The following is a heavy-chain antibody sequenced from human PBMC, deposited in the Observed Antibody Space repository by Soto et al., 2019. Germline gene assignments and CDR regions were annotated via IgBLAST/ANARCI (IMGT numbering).Heavy chain of an antibody. J-gene: IGHJ3*02. CDR1: GGTFSSYA. CDR2: IIPIFGTA. V-gene: IGHV1-69*13. D-gene: IGHD6-19*01. CDR3: ARDQRLPGAAFDI. Sequence: GASVKVSCKASGGTFSSYAISWVRQAPGQGLEWMGGIIPIFGTANYAQKFQGRVTITADESTSTAYMELSSLRSEDTAVYYCARDQRLPGAAFDIWGQGTMVTVSS.